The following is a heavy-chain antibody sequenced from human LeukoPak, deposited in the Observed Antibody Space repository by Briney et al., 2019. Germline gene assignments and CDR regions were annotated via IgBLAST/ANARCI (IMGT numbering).Heavy chain of an antibody. CDR1: GFTFGSYG. V-gene: IGHV3-30*18. Sequence: GRSLRLSCAASGFTFGSYGMHWVRQAPGKGLEWVAVISYDGSNKYYADSVKGRFTIPRDNSKNTLYLQMNSLRAEDTAVYYCAKVSTGIAVEALDYWGQGTLVTVSS. CDR2: ISYDGSNK. J-gene: IGHJ4*02. CDR3: AKVSTGIAVEALDY. D-gene: IGHD6-19*01.